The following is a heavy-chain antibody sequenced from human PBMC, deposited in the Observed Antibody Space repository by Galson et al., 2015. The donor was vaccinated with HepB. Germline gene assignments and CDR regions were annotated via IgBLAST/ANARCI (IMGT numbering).Heavy chain of an antibody. CDR2: FYYTGKT. CDR1: GGSISSSSYY. J-gene: IGHJ4*02. V-gene: IGHV4-39*01. Sequence: ETLSLTCTVSGGSISSSSYYWGWLRQPPGKGLEWIGSFYYTGKTHYNPSLKSRVTISGDTSKNQFSLKLNSVTAADTAVYYCARHESESKTYAADNWGQGTLVTVSS. CDR3: ARHESESKTYAADN. D-gene: IGHD2-2*01.